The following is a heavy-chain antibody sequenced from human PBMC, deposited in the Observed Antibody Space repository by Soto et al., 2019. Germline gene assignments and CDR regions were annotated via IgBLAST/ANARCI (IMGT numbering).Heavy chain of an antibody. CDR3: ARAPLLWFGESLNWFDP. J-gene: IGHJ5*02. Sequence: SVKVSCKASGGTFSSYAISWVRQAPGQGLEWMGGIIPIFGTANYAQKFQGRVTITADESTSTAHMELSSLRSEDTAVYYCARAPLLWFGESLNWFDPWGQGTLVTVSS. CDR1: GGTFSSYA. D-gene: IGHD3-10*01. CDR2: IIPIFGTA. V-gene: IGHV1-69*13.